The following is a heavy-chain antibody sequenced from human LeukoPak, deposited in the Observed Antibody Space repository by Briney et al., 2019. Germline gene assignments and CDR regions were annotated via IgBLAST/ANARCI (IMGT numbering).Heavy chain of an antibody. CDR3: ARVNYYYYYMDV. CDR1: GGTISSGSYY. Sequence: SETLSLTCTVSGGTISSGSYYWNWIRQPAGKGLEWIGRIYTSGSTSYNPSLKSRVTISVDTSKNQFSLKLSSVTAADTAVYYCARVNYYYYYMDVWGKGTTVTISS. V-gene: IGHV4-61*02. J-gene: IGHJ6*03. CDR2: IYTSGST.